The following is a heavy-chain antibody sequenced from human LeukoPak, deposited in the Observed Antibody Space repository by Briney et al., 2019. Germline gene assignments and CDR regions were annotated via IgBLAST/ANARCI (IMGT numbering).Heavy chain of an antibody. Sequence: GGSLRLSCAASGFTFSSYAMSWVLQAPGKGLEWVSAISGSGGSTYYADSVKGRFTISRDNSRNTLYLQMNSLRAEDTAIYYCAKDRPNYYETNGHYYRRDGDYWGQGTLVTVSS. CDR2: ISGSGGST. V-gene: IGHV3-23*01. D-gene: IGHD3-22*01. J-gene: IGHJ4*02. CDR3: AKDRPNYYETNGHYYRRDGDY. CDR1: GFTFSSYA.